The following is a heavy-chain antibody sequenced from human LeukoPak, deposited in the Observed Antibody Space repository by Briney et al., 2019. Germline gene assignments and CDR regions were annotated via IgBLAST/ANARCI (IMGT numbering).Heavy chain of an antibody. CDR3: AKATTMTQRGYFDY. J-gene: IGHJ4*02. CDR2: ISYDGSNK. CDR1: GFIFSSYG. D-gene: IGHD4-17*01. V-gene: IGHV3-30*18. Sequence: GGSLRLSCVASGFIFSSYGMHWVRQAPGKGLEWVAIISYDGSNKYYADSVKGRFTISRDNSKNTLYLQMNSLRVEDTAVYYCAKATTMTQRGYFDYWGQGTLVTVSS.